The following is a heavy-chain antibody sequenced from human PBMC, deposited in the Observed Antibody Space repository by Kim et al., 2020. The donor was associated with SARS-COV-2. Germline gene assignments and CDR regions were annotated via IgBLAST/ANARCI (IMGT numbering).Heavy chain of an antibody. V-gene: IGHV1-8*01. Sequence: GYAQRFQGRVIMTRATSISTAYMELSNLRSEDTAVYYCARNLYGTGTFESWGQGTLVTVSS. CDR3: ARNLYGTGTFES. D-gene: IGHD3-10*01. J-gene: IGHJ4*02.